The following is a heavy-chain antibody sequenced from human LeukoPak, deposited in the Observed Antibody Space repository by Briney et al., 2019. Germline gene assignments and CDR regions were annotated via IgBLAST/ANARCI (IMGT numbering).Heavy chain of an antibody. Sequence: ASVKVSCKASGYILTGYYMHWVRQAPGQGLEWMGWINPNSGGTNYAQKFQGRVTMTRDTSISTAYMELSRLRSDDTAVYYCSTEDYDSSGACDYWGQGTLVTVSS. CDR1: GYILTGYY. J-gene: IGHJ4*02. CDR3: STEDYDSSGACDY. CDR2: INPNSGGT. D-gene: IGHD3-22*01. V-gene: IGHV1-2*02.